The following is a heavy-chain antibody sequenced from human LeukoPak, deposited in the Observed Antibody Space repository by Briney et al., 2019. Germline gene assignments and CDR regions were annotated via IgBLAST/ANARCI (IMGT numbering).Heavy chain of an antibody. CDR1: GFTFSSYS. Sequence: GGSLRLSCAASGFTFSSYSMNWVRQAPGKGLEWVSSISSSSSYIYYADSVKGRFTISRDNAKNSLYLQMNSLRAEDTAVYYCARDGDYGEGYFDYWGQGTLVTVSP. D-gene: IGHD4-17*01. J-gene: IGHJ4*02. CDR3: ARDGDYGEGYFDY. V-gene: IGHV3-21*01. CDR2: ISSSSSYI.